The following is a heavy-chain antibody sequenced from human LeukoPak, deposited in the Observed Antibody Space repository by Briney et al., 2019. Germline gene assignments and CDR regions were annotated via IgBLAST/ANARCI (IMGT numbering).Heavy chain of an antibody. J-gene: IGHJ3*02. CDR2: IWYDGSNK. Sequence: GRSLRLSCAASGFTFSSYGMHWVRQAPGKGLEWVAVIWYDGSNKYYADSVKGRFTISRDNSKNTLYLQMNSLRAEDTAVYYCAKLRGPRGNLDAFDIWGQGTMVTVSS. CDR3: AKLRGPRGNLDAFDI. V-gene: IGHV3-33*06. CDR1: GFTFSSYG. D-gene: IGHD1-14*01.